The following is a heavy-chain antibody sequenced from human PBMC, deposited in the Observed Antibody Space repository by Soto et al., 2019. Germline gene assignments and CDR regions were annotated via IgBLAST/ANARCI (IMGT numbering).Heavy chain of an antibody. V-gene: IGHV1-69*01. J-gene: IGHJ4*02. D-gene: IGHD6-6*01. CDR2: VIPILGQA. Sequence: QVQLVQSGAEVKKPGSSVKVSCKASGGIFSSYAISWLRQAPGQGLEWMGAVIPILGQAYYAQDLQDRVSITADESTRTTYMELSSLRSEDTAVYFCARVGGIGAPPRTDYWGQGTLVTVSS. CDR3: ARVGGIGAPPRTDY. CDR1: GGIFSSYA.